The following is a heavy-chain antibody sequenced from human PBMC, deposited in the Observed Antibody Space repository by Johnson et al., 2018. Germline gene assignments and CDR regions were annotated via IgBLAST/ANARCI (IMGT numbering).Heavy chain of an antibody. D-gene: IGHD3-22*01. CDR3: AGLITMIDRGACDI. Sequence: VQLVESGGGLVQPGGSLRLSCAASGFTFSTYEMNWVRQAPGKGLEWVSSISSSSTYIYYADSVKGRFTISRDNAKNSLYLQMNSLRAEDTAVYYCAGLITMIDRGACDIWGQGTMVTVSS. J-gene: IGHJ3*02. V-gene: IGHV3-21*01. CDR2: ISSSSTYI. CDR1: GFTFSTYE.